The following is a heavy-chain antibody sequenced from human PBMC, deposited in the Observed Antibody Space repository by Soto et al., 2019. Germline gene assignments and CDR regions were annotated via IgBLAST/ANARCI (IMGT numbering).Heavy chain of an antibody. J-gene: IGHJ6*02. Sequence: ASVKVSCKASGYTFTSYGISWVRQAPGQGLEWRGWISAYNGNTNYAQKLQGRVTMTTDTSTSTAYMELRSLRSDDTAVYYCARDILHVTTVTLEPSYYYYGMDVWGQGTTVTVSS. V-gene: IGHV1-18*04. CDR3: ARDILHVTTVTLEPSYYYYGMDV. CDR2: ISAYNGNT. D-gene: IGHD4-17*01. CDR1: GYTFTSYG.